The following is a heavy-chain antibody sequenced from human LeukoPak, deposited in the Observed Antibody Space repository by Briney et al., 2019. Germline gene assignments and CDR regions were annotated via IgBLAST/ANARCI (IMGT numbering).Heavy chain of an antibody. Sequence: GGSLRLSCAASGFTLSSYSMNWVRQAPGKGLEWVAGVSWNSGTVSYADSVKGRFTISRDNAKNSLYLQMENLRAQDTALYYCAKDLHFDYWSGYLDYWGQGSLVSVSS. V-gene: IGHV3-9*01. CDR3: AKDLHFDYWSGYLDY. CDR1: GFTLSSYS. CDR2: VSWNSGTV. D-gene: IGHD3-3*01. J-gene: IGHJ4*02.